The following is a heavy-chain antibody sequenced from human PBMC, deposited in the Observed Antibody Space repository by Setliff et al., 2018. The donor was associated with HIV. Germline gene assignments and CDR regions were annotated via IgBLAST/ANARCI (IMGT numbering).Heavy chain of an antibody. J-gene: IGHJ5*02. CDR1: GGSISSYY. Sequence: LETLSLTCTVSGGSISSYYWSWIRQPAGKGLEWIGRIYTSGSTNYNPSLKSRVTMSVDTSKNQFSLKLSSVTAADTAVYYCARDTTPGIGQAANWFDPWGQGTLVTVSS. CDR3: ARDTTPGIGQAANWFDP. CDR2: IYTSGST. D-gene: IGHD1-1*01. V-gene: IGHV4-4*07.